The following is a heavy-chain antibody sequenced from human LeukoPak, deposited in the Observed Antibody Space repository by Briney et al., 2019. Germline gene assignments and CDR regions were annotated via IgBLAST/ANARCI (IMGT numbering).Heavy chain of an antibody. CDR1: GFTFSSYA. D-gene: IGHD1-26*01. CDR2: ISYDGSNK. J-gene: IGHJ4*02. Sequence: PGGSLRLSCAASGFTFSSYAMHWVRQAPGKGLEWVAVISYDGSNKYYADSVKGRFTISRDNSKNTLYLQMNSLRAEDTAVYYCARDRPRGIRWDYYYDYWGQGTLVTVSS. V-gene: IGHV3-30*04. CDR3: ARDRPRGIRWDYYYDY.